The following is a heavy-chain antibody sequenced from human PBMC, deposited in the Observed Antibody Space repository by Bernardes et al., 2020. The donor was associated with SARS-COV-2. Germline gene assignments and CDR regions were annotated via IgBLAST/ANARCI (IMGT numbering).Heavy chain of an antibody. Sequence: GGSLRLSCAASGFTFSSYSMNWVRQAPGKGLEWVSYISSSSSTIYYADSVKGRFTISRDNAKNSLYLQMNSLRAEDTAVYYCARDPDIVATKFDYWGQGTLVTVSS. CDR2: ISSSSSTI. D-gene: IGHD5-12*01. V-gene: IGHV3-48*01. J-gene: IGHJ4*02. CDR3: ARDPDIVATKFDY. CDR1: GFTFSSYS.